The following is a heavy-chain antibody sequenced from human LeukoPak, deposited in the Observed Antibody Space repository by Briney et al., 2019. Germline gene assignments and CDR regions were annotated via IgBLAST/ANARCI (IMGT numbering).Heavy chain of an antibody. Sequence: ASVKVSCKASGYTFTSYGISWVRQAPGQGLEWMGWTSAYNGNTNYAQKLQGRVTMTTDTSTSTAYMELRSLRSDDTAVYYCARTHTYYYDSSGYQSWGQGTLVTVSS. CDR3: ARTHTYYYDSSGYQS. CDR2: TSAYNGNT. V-gene: IGHV1-18*01. CDR1: GYTFTSYG. D-gene: IGHD3-22*01. J-gene: IGHJ4*02.